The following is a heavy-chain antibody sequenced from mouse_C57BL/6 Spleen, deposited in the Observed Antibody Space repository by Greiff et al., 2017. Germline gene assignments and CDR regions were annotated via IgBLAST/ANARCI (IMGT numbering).Heavy chain of an antibody. CDR2: IRLKSDNYAT. CDR1: GFTFSNYW. V-gene: IGHV6-3*01. CDR3: TGGLRNWYFDV. D-gene: IGHD2-2*01. Sequence: EVQLQESGGGLVQPGGSMKLSCVASGFTFSNYWMNWVRQSPEKGLEWVAQIRLKSDNYATHYAESVKGRFTISRDDSKSSVYLQMNNLRAEDTGIYYCTGGLRNWYFDVWGTGTTVTVSS. J-gene: IGHJ1*03.